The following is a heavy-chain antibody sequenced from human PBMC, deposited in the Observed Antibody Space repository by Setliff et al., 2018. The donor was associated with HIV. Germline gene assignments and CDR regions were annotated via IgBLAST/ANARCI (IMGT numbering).Heavy chain of an antibody. Sequence: LRLSCVASGFTFNTFAMHWVRQAPAKGLEWVAFIRYDGSNKYYADSVKGRFTISRDNSKNTLYLQMNSLRAEDTAVYYCAKADNWNYGYWYFDLWGRGTLVTVSS. J-gene: IGHJ2*01. V-gene: IGHV3-30*02. D-gene: IGHD1-7*01. CDR1: GFTFNTFA. CDR2: IRYDGSNK. CDR3: AKADNWNYGYWYFDL.